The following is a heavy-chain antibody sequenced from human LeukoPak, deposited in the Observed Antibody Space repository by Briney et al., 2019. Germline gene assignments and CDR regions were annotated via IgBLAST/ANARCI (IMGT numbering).Heavy chain of an antibody. D-gene: IGHD4-11*01. V-gene: IGHV3-7*03. CDR1: GFTFSGYW. CDR2: IKQDGSEK. CDR3: ARYAPPTTVVTRFFDY. Sequence: GGSLRLSCVASGFTFSGYWMSWVRQAPGKGLEWVADIKQDGSEKYYVDSVKGWFTISRDNSKNTLYLQMNSLRAEDTAVYYCARYAPPTTVVTRFFDYWGQGTLVTVSS. J-gene: IGHJ4*02.